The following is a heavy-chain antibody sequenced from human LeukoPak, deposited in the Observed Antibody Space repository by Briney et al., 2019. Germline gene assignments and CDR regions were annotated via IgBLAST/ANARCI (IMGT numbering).Heavy chain of an antibody. D-gene: IGHD3-10*01. Sequence: GGSLRLSCAASGFTFSTYAMSWVRQAPGKGLEWVSVIYSGGSTYYADSVKGRFTISRDNSKNTLYLQMNSLRAEDTAVYYCAREYRGEYYFAYWGQGTLVTVSS. J-gene: IGHJ4*02. CDR1: GFTFSTYA. CDR2: IYSGGST. V-gene: IGHV3-66*01. CDR3: AREYRGEYYFAY.